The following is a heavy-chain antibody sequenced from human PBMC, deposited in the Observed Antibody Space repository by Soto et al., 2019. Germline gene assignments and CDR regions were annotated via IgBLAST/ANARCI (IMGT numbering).Heavy chain of an antibody. CDR3: AKLVRDDVRRSDLDH. Sequence: SQPQSLTCTVSGDSITASYSNWAWIRQPPGKGLEWIGTFYYSGTTSQNPPLRSRITISGDTSRNQFSLNLRSVTAADSGVYYCAKLVRDDVRRSDLDHWGQGTLVTVSS. CDR1: GDSITASYSN. CDR2: FYYSGTT. J-gene: IGHJ4*02. D-gene: IGHD3-10*02. V-gene: IGHV4-39*01.